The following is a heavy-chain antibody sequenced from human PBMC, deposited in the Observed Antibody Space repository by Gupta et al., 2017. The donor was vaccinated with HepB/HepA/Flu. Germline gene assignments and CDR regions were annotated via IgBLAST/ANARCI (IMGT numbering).Heavy chain of an antibody. CDR2: TSGSGGTS. CDR3: AKLALRYCSGGNCYLDI. J-gene: IGHJ3*02. CDR1: GFTFNDYA. D-gene: IGHD2-15*01. Sequence: QPGGSLRLSCAASGFTFNDYAMAWVRQAPGKGLDWVSTTSGSGGTSNYADSVKGRFTISRDFSRDNSKNTLYLQMNSLRPEDTALYFCAKLALRYCSGGNCYLDIWGQGTMVTGSS. V-gene: IGHV3-23*01.